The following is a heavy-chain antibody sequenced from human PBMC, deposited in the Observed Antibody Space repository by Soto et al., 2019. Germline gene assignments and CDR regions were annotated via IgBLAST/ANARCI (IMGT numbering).Heavy chain of an antibody. V-gene: IGHV3-48*03. CDR1: GFTFSSYE. Sequence: GGSLRLSCAASGFTFSSYEMNWVRQAPGKGLEWVSYISSRGSTIYYADSVKGRFTISRDNAKYSLYLQMNSLRADDTAVYYCASDGVVFGSPPSPVPDYYMNVWGKGTTVTASS. J-gene: IGHJ6*03. CDR3: ASDGVVFGSPPSPVPDYYMNV. D-gene: IGHD2-15*01. CDR2: ISSRGSTI.